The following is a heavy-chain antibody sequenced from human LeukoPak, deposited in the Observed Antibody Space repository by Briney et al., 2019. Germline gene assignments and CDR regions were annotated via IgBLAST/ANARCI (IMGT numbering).Heavy chain of an antibody. V-gene: IGHV3-30*02. CDR1: GFTFSTYG. CDR3: AKDHVTWGNRYFHH. Sequence: GGSLRLSCAASGFTFSTYGMHWVRQAPGKGLEWVAFIGHDGTKIYYADSVQGRFTISRDNSKNTLYLEMNSLSGEDTALYYCAKDHVTWGNRYFHHWGQGTLGTVSS. J-gene: IGHJ4*02. D-gene: IGHD3-16*01. CDR2: IGHDGTKI.